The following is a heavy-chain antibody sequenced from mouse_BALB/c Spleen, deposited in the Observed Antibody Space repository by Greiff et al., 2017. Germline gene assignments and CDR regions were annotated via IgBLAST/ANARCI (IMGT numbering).Heavy chain of an antibody. D-gene: IGHD2-1*01. CDR1: GYAFSSSW. J-gene: IGHJ4*01. CDR3: ARGGNFYAMDY. CDR2: IYPGDGDT. Sequence: QVQLQQSGPELVKPGASVKISCKASGYAFSSSWMNWVKQRPGQGLEWIGRIYPGDGDTNYNGKFKGKATLTADKSSSTAYMQLSSLTSVDSAVYFCARGGNFYAMDYWGQGTSGTVSS. V-gene: IGHV1-82*01.